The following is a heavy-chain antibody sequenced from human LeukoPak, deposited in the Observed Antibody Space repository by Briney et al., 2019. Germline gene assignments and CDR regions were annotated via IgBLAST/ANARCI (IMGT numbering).Heavy chain of an antibody. J-gene: IGHJ4*02. CDR2: IWYDGSNK. D-gene: IGHD2-2*01. V-gene: IGHV3-33*08. CDR3: AREGIGYCSSTSCYFDY. CDR1: GFTFSSYS. Sequence: GGSLRLSCAASGFTFSSYSMNWVRQAPGKGLEWVAVIWYDGSNKYYADSVKGRFTISRDNSKNTLYLQMNSLRAEDTAVYYCAREGIGYCSSTSCYFDYWGQGTLVTVSS.